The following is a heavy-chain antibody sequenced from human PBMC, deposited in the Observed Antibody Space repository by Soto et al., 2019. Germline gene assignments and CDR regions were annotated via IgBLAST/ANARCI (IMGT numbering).Heavy chain of an antibody. J-gene: IGHJ4*02. CDR2: ISYDGDNK. V-gene: IGHV3-30-3*01. CDR3: ARPNYDDRSGYLTTFDY. Sequence: QVQLVESGGGVVQPGRSLRLSCAGSGFTFTSYAMHWVRQAPGKGLEWVALISYDGDNKNYADSVKGRFTSSRDNSKNTLYLQMNSLRAEDAAVYYCARPNYDDRSGYLTTFDYWGQGTLVTVSS. D-gene: IGHD3-22*01. CDR1: GFTFTSYA.